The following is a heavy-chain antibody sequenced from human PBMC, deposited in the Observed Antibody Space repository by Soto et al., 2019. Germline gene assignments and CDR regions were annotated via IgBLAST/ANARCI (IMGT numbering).Heavy chain of an antibody. CDR2: IIPIIGII. CDR3: AGDPDSHYNDSHASSYP. D-gene: IGHD4-4*01. CDR1: GGTFSTYT. V-gene: IGHV1-69*08. J-gene: IGHJ5*02. Sequence: QVQLVQSGAEVKKPGSSVKVSCKASGGTFSTYTITWVRQAPGQGLEWMGRIIPIIGIINYAKKFQGRVNISADKFTGTAYMELTGLRSDDTAVYYCAGDPDSHYNDSHASSYPWGQGTLVTVSS.